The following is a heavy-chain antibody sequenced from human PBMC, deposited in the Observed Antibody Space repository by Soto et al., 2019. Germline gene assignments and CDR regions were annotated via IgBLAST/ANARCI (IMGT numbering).Heavy chain of an antibody. CDR1: RGSFSGYY. J-gene: IGHJ2*01. CDR2: IKHSGST. Sequence: QVQLQQWGAGLLKPSETLSLTCAVYRGSFSGYYWSWIRQHPGKGLEWIGEIKHSGSTNYNPSLKSRVTLSLDTSEIQFSLRVTSVTAADSALYYCARGKGSYGSESTRHWDFDLWGRGTLVTVSS. CDR3: ARGKGSYGSESTRHWDFDL. V-gene: IGHV4-34*02. D-gene: IGHD3-10*01.